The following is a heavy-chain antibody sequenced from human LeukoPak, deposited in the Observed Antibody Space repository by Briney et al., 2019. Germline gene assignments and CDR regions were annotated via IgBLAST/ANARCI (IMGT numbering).Heavy chain of an antibody. J-gene: IGHJ4*02. CDR2: ISSSSSYI. D-gene: IGHD2-2*01. CDR3: ARWGECSSTSCYGG. CDR1: GFTFSSYS. Sequence: PGGSLRLSCAASGFTFSSYSMNWVRQAPGKGLEWVSSISSSSSYIYYADSVKGRFTISRDNAKNSLYLQMNSLRAEDTAVYYCARWGECSSTSCYGGWGQGTLVTVSS. V-gene: IGHV3-21*01.